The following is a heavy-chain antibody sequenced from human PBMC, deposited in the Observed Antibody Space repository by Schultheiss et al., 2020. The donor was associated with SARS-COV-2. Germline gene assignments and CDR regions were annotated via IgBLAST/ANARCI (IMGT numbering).Heavy chain of an antibody. CDR1: GFTFDDYA. V-gene: IGHV3-9*01. CDR2: ISWNSGSI. CDR3: AAGRPPKY. J-gene: IGHJ4*02. Sequence: GGSLRLSCAASGFTFDDYAMHWVRQAPGKGLEWVSGISWNSGSIGYADSVKGRFTISRDNAKNSLYLQMNSLRAEDTAVYYCAAGRPPKYWGQGTLVTVSS.